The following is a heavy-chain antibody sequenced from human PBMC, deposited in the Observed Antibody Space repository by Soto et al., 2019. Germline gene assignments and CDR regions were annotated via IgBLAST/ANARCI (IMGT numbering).Heavy chain of an antibody. J-gene: IGHJ6*02. Sequence: SVTLSLTCAVYGGSFSGYYWSWIRQPPGKGLEWIGEINHSGSTNYNPSLKSRVTISVDTSKNQFSLKLSSVTAADTAVYYCARGSGPTTIYYGMDVWGQGTTVTVSS. V-gene: IGHV4-34*01. CDR3: ARGSGPTTIYYGMDV. CDR1: GGSFSGYY. CDR2: INHSGST. D-gene: IGHD4-4*01.